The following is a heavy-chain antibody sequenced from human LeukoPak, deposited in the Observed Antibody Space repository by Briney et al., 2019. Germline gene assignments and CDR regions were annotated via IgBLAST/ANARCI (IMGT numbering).Heavy chain of an antibody. CDR3: ASMIVGYYFDY. J-gene: IGHJ4*02. D-gene: IGHD3-22*01. Sequence: SETLSLTCTVSGGSISSSNSYWGWIRQPPGRGLEWIVSIYYSGSTYYNPSLKSRATISVDTSKNQFSLKLTSVTAADTAVYYCASMIVGYYFDYWGQGTLVTVSS. CDR1: GGSISSSNSY. CDR2: IYYSGST. V-gene: IGHV4-39*01.